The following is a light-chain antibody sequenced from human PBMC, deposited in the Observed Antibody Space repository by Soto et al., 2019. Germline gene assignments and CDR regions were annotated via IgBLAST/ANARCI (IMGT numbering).Light chain of an antibody. J-gene: IGKJ2*01. CDR1: QSVSSD. Sequence: EIVMTQSPATLSVSPGEGATLSCRASQSVSSDLAWYQQKPGQAPRLLIYAASTRATGIPARFSGSGSGTDFTLTISSLQSEDSAVYYCQQYTNWPPFTFGQGTKLEIK. V-gene: IGKV3-15*01. CDR3: QQYTNWPPFT. CDR2: AAS.